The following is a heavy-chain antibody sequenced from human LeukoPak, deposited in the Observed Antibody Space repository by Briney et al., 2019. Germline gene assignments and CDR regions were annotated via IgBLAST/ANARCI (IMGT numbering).Heavy chain of an antibody. CDR1: GFTFSSYG. CDR2: IWYDGSNK. V-gene: IGHV3-33*01. D-gene: IGHD6-19*01. CDR3: ASGPWLEYYFDY. J-gene: IGHJ4*02. Sequence: GGSLRLSCAASGFTFSSYGMHWVRQAPGKGLEWVVVIWYDGSNKYYADSVKGRFTISRDNSKNTLYLQMNSLRAEDTAVYYCASGPWLEYYFDYWGQGTLVTVSS.